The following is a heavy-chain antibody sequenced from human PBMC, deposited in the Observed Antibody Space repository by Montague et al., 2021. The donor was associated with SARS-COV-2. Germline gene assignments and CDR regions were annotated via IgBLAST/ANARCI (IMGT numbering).Heavy chain of an antibody. CDR1: GFTFSSYS. D-gene: IGHD1-26*01. V-gene: IGHV3-21*01. CDR3: ARDRGGSYPLDY. Sequence: SLRLSCAASGFTFSSYSMNWVRQAPGKGLEWVSSISSSSYIYYADSVKGRFTNSRDNAKNSLYLQMNSLRAEDTAVYYCARDRGGSYPLDYWGQGTLVTVSS. CDR2: ISSSSYI. J-gene: IGHJ4*02.